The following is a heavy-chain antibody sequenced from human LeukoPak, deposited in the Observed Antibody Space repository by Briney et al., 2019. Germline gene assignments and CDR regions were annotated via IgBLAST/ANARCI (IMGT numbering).Heavy chain of an antibody. CDR2: IYYSGST. D-gene: IGHD5-12*01. Sequence: PSETLSLTCTVSGGSISSYYWSWIRQPPGKGLEWIGYIYYSGSTNYNPSLKSRVTISVKTSKNQFSLKLSSVTAADTAVYYCARDYSGDADYYYYMDVWGKGTTVTISS. CDR3: ARDYSGDADYYYYMDV. J-gene: IGHJ6*03. CDR1: GGSISSYY. V-gene: IGHV4-59*01.